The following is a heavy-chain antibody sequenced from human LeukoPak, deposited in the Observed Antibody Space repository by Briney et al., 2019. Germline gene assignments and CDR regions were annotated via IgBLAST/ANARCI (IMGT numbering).Heavy chain of an antibody. D-gene: IGHD5-24*01. CDR3: ARVRDGYNGYFDY. V-gene: IGHV4-34*01. J-gene: IGHJ4*02. Sequence: PSETLSLTCAVYGGSFSGYYWSWIRQPPGKGLEWIGEINHSGSTNYNPSLKSRVTISVDTSKNQFSLKLSSVTAADTAVYYCARVRDGYNGYFDYWGQGTLVTVSS. CDR1: GGSFSGYY. CDR2: INHSGST.